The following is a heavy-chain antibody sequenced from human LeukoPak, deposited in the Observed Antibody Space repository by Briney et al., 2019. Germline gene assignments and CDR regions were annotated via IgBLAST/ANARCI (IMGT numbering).Heavy chain of an antibody. CDR3: AKGGTYDFWSGYSAYYYYYGMDV. D-gene: IGHD3-3*01. V-gene: IGHV3-11*01. CDR2: ISGNSHII. J-gene: IGHJ6*02. CDR1: GFTFSDYY. Sequence: GGSLRLSCEASGFTFSDYYMSWIRQAPGKGLEWVSYISGNSHIIYYADSVKGRFTISRDNAKNSLYLQMSSLGAEDTAVYYCAKGGTYDFWSGYSAYYYYYGMDVWGQGTTVTVSS.